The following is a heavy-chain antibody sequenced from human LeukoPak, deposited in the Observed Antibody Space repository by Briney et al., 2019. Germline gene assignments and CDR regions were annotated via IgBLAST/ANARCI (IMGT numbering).Heavy chain of an antibody. CDR1: GGSISSGGYS. CDR3: ARDNYSYGLDY. CDR2: IYHSGST. D-gene: IGHD5-18*01. Sequence: SQTLSLTCAVSGGSISSGGYSWSWIRQPPGKGLEWIGYIYHSGSTYYNPSLKSRVTISVDRSRNQFSLKLSSVTAADTAVHYCARDNYSYGLDYWGQGTLVTVSS. J-gene: IGHJ4*02. V-gene: IGHV4-30-2*01.